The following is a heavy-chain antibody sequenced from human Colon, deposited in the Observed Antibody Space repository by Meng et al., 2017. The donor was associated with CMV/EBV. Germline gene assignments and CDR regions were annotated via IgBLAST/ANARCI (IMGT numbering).Heavy chain of an antibody. CDR3: VRENLPPRRLDG. CDR1: GFIFSSYS. V-gene: IGHV3-21*01. J-gene: IGHJ6*02. D-gene: IGHD1-14*01. CDR2: ISTASTYI. Sequence: GESLQTSCAASGFIFSSYSLNWVRQAPGQGLAWSASISTASTYIYYAESLKVRCTISRDNAKDSLDLHMNSLSAEDTAVYYCVRENLPPRRLDGWGQGTTVTVSS.